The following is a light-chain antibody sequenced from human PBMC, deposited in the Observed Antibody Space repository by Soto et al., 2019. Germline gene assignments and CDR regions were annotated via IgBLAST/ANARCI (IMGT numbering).Light chain of an antibody. J-gene: IGKJ4*01. CDR2: EAS. Sequence: EIVLTQSPATLSLSPGERATLSCRASQTVSSSLAWYQQKPGQAPRLLIYEASNRATGIPARFSGSGSGADFTLTISSLEPEDFALYYCQQHINWPLTFCGGTPVEIK. CDR1: QTVSSS. CDR3: QQHINWPLT. V-gene: IGKV3-11*01.